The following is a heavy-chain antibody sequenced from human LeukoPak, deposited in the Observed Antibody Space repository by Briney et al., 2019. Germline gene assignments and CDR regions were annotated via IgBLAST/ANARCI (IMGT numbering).Heavy chain of an antibody. D-gene: IGHD3-22*01. J-gene: IGHJ4*02. CDR3: AKKGYYDGSGYYMYYFDH. V-gene: IGHV3-74*01. CDR2: IHTDGVIT. CDR1: GFNVSGYW. Sequence: GGSLRLSCAASGFNVSGYWIHWVRQAPGKGLMWVSRIHTDGVITNFADFVKGRFTISRDNSKNTLYLQMNSLRAEDTAVYYCAKKGYYDGSGYYMYYFDHWGQGTLVTVSS.